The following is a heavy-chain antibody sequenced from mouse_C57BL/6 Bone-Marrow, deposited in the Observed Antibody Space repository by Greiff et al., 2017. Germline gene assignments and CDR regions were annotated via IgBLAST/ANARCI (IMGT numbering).Heavy chain of an antibody. Sequence: EVQLQESGGGLVKPGGSLKLSCAASGFTFSDYGMHWVRQAPEKGLEWVAYISSGSSTIYYADTVKGPFTISRDNAKNTLILQMTSLSAEDTAMYSYARPDFGYAMDYWGQGTSVTVSS. CDR1: GFTFSDYG. CDR3: ARPDFGYAMDY. V-gene: IGHV5-17*01. J-gene: IGHJ4*01. CDR2: ISSGSSTI.